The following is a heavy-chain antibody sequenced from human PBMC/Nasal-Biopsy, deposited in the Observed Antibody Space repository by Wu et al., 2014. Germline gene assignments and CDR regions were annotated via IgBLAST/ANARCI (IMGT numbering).Heavy chain of an antibody. D-gene: IGHD3-16*02. Sequence: LVKPTQTLTLTCTFSGFSLTTDGVGVGWIRQPPGKALEWIAFIHHSGQTQYHPSLNSRATISLDTSKNHFSLKLTSVTAADTAMYYCATLAPHIGDVGYRNAFDIWGQGTMVAVSS. CDR2: IHHSGQT. V-gene: IGHV4-61*03. CDR1: GFSLTTDGVG. J-gene: IGHJ3*02. CDR3: ATLAPHIGDVGYRNAFDI.